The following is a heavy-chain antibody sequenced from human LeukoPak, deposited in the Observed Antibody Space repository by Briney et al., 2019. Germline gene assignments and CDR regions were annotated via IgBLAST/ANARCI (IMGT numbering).Heavy chain of an antibody. D-gene: IGHD3-22*01. CDR2: IYYSGST. V-gene: IGHV4-30-4*08. J-gene: IGHJ2*01. CDR1: GGSISSGDYY. Sequence: PSETLSLTCTVSGGSISSGDYYWSWIRQPPGKGLEWIGYIYYSGSTYYNPSLKSRVTISVDTSKNQFSLKLSSVTAADTAVYYCARDQGYYDSSGYYPYWYFDLWGRGTLVTVSS. CDR3: ARDQGYYDSSGYYPYWYFDL.